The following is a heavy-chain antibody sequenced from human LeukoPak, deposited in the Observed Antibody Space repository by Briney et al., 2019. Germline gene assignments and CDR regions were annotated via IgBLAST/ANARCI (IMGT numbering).Heavy chain of an antibody. Sequence: GASVKVSCKASGYTLTSYDINWVRQATGQGLEWMGWMNPNSGNTGYAQKFQGRVTMTRNTSISTAYMELSSLRSEDTAVYYCATGFESIFGVARDAFDIWGQGTMVTVSS. CDR2: MNPNSGNT. CDR1: GYTLTSYD. V-gene: IGHV1-8*01. D-gene: IGHD3-3*01. CDR3: ATGFESIFGVARDAFDI. J-gene: IGHJ3*02.